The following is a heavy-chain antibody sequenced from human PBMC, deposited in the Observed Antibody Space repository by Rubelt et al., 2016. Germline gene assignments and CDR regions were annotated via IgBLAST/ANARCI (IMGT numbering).Heavy chain of an antibody. J-gene: IGHJ4*02. CDR1: GFTFSSYG. Sequence: AGRSLRLSCAASGFTFSSYGMHWVRQAPGKGLEWVAVISYDGGNKYYADSVKGRFTISRDNSKNTLYLQMNTLRAEDTAVYYCARGVGRSWSFDNWGQGTLVTVSS. D-gene: IGHD6-13*01. CDR2: ISYDGGNK. CDR3: ARGVGRSWSFDN. V-gene: IGHV3-30*03.